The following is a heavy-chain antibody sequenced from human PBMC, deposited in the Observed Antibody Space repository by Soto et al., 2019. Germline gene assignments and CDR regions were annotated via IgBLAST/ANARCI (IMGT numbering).Heavy chain of an antibody. CDR2: TYYRSKWYN. CDR1: GDSVSSNSAA. J-gene: IGHJ6*02. CDR3: ARVELGRSSSSSYGMDV. Sequence: SQTLSLPCAISGDSVSSNSAAWDWIRQSPSRGLEWLGRTYYRSKWYNDYAVSVKSRITINPDTSKNQFSLQLNSVTPEDTAVYYCARVELGRSSSSSYGMDVWGQGTTVTVSS. V-gene: IGHV6-1*01. D-gene: IGHD6-6*01.